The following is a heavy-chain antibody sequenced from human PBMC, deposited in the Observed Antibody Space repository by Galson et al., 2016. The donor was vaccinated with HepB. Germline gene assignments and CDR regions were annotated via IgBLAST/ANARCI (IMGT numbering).Heavy chain of an antibody. V-gene: IGHV3-23*01. CDR3: ARGGGYYAYFDY. J-gene: IGHJ4*02. Sequence: LRLSCAASGFTFSSYAMSWVRQAPGKGLEWVSTIDYSGGSTNYADSVKGRLTISRDNSENTLYLQMNSLRAADTAVYYCARGGGYYAYFDYWGQGTLVSVSS. CDR2: IDYSGGST. CDR1: GFTFSSYA. D-gene: IGHD3-22*01.